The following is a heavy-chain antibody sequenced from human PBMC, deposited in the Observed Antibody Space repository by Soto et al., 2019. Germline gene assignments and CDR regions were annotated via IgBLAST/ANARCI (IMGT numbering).Heavy chain of an antibody. V-gene: IGHV1-69*12. CDR1: GGTFSSYA. CDR2: IIPIFGTA. CDR3: ASIRANTYYFGMDL. Sequence: QVQLVQSGAEVKKPGSSVKVSCKASGGTFSSYAISWVRQAPGQGLEWMGGIIPIFGTADYAQKFQGRVTITADESTSTAYMELSSLRSEDTAVYYCASIRANTYYFGMDLWGQGTTVTVSS. D-gene: IGHD3-10*01. J-gene: IGHJ6*02.